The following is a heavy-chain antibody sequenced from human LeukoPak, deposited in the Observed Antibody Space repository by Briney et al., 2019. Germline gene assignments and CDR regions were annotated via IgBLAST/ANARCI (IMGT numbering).Heavy chain of an antibody. D-gene: IGHD6-6*01. J-gene: IGHJ4*02. CDR2: IHQEGRTK. CDR3: ARGDGTSSGLYFHY. V-gene: IGHV3-7*01. Sequence: ANIHQEGRTKYYADSVKGRFTISRDNANNALNLQINSLRAEDTALYYCARGDGTSSGLYFHYWGQGTLVTVSS.